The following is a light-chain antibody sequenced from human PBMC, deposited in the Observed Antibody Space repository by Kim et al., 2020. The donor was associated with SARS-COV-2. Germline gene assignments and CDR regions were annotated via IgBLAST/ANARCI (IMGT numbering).Light chain of an antibody. V-gene: IGLV1-36*01. J-gene: IGLJ3*02. CDR2: YDD. CDR3: AAWDDSLNGWV. CDR1: SSNIGNNG. Sequence: QSVLTQPPSLYEAPRQRVTISCSGSSSNIGNNGVNWFQQLPGKAPRLVIYYDDLVPSGVSDRFSGSKSGTSASLAISGLQSGDEADYYCAAWDDSLNGWVFGGGTQLTVL.